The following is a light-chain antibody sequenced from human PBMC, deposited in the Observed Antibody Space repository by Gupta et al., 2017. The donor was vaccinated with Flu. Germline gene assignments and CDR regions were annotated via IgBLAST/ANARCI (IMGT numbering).Light chain of an antibody. J-gene: IGKJ2*03. V-gene: IGKV3-20*01. CDR3: QQYGNSSLYS. CDR1: QTINNNY. Sequence: IVLTQSPGTLSLPPGERATLSCRASQTINNNYLAWYQQKPGQAPRLLIYAASSRAAGIPDSFSGSGSGTDFTLTITRREPEDFAVYYCQQYGNSSLYSFGQGTKLEIK. CDR2: AAS.